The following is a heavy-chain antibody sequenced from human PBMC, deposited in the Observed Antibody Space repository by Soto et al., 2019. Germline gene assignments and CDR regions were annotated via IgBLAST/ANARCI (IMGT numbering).Heavy chain of an antibody. D-gene: IGHD3-22*01. CDR1: GFTFSSHS. J-gene: IGHJ4*02. CDR2: ISPSSSTI. CDR3: AIEQYYYDSSGYSY. V-gene: IGHV3-48*01. Sequence: PGGSLRLSCAASGFTFSSHSMSWVRQAPGKGLEWVSYISPSSSTIYYADSVKGRFTISRDNAKNSLYLQMNSLRAEDTAVYYCAIEQYYYDSSGYSYWGQGTLVTVSS.